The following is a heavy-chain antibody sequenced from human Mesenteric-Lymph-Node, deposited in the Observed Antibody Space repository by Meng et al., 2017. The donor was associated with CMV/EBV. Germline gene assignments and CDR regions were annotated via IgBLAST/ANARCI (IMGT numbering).Heavy chain of an antibody. CDR1: GYTFTSYH. CDR3: ARGGLDYYDSSGYRFDY. CDR2: MNPNNGDT. J-gene: IGHJ4*02. D-gene: IGHD3-22*01. Sequence: ASVKVSCKASGYTFTSYHINWVRQATGQGLEWMGRMNPNNGDTDYAQKFQGRVTITRDTSITTVYMELSSLTSEDTAVYYCARGGLDYYDSSGYRFDYWGQGTLVTVSS. V-gene: IGHV1-8*01.